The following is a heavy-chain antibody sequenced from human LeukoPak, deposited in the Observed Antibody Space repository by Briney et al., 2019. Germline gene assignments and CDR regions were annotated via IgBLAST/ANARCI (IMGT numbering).Heavy chain of an antibody. CDR2: IIPIFGTA. Sequence: SVKVSCKASGGTFSSYAISRVRKAPGQGLEWMGGIIPIFGTANYAQKFQGRVTITADESTSTAYMKLSSLRSEDTAVYYWARDEWGLGYCSGGSCYGMDVWGKGTTVTVSS. CDR3: ARDEWGLGYCSGGSCYGMDV. V-gene: IGHV1-69*13. D-gene: IGHD2-15*01. CDR1: GGTFSSYA. J-gene: IGHJ6*04.